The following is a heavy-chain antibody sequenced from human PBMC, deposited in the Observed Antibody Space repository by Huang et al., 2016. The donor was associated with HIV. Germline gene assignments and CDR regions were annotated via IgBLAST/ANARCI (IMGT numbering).Heavy chain of an antibody. Sequence: QVQLLQSGAEVKKPGSSVKVSCKASGGPFRSYSIAWVRQGPGQGLEWMASLMPVFDSPNYAQKVQGRVRVTADESTSTVYMELRDLRPDDTAVYFCARGSLEYSVSSSLDYWGQGTHVTVSS. V-gene: IGHV1-69*13. CDR2: LMPVFDSP. J-gene: IGHJ4*02. CDR1: GGPFRSYS. CDR3: ARGSLEYSVSSSLDY. D-gene: IGHD4-4*01.